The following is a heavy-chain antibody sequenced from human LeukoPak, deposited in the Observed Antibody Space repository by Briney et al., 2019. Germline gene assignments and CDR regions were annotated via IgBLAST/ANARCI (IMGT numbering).Heavy chain of an antibody. J-gene: IGHJ4*02. CDR1: GFTFSSYA. V-gene: IGHV3-23*01. Sequence: PGGSLRLSCAASGFTFSSYAMSWARQAPGKGLEWVSAISGSGGSTYYADSVKGRFTISRDNSKNTLYLQMNSLRAEDTAVYYCAKVKSQYSSFDYWGQGTLVTVSS. CDR3: AKVKSQYSSFDY. D-gene: IGHD5-18*01. CDR2: ISGSGGST.